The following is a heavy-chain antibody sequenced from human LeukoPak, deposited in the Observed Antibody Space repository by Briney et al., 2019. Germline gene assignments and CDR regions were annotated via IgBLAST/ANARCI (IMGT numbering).Heavy chain of an antibody. CDR2: ISSSSSYI. D-gene: IGHD4-23*01. CDR1: GFTFSSYS. V-gene: IGHV3-21*01. Sequence: GGSLRLSRAASGFTFSSYSMNWVRQAPGKGLEWVSSISSSSSYIYYADSVKGRFTISRDNAKNTLYLQMNSLRAEDTAVYYCSTLYSPGGFHIWGQGTVVTVSS. CDR3: STLYSPGGFHI. J-gene: IGHJ3*02.